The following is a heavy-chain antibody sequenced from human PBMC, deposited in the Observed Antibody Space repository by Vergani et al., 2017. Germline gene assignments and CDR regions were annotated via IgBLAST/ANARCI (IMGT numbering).Heavy chain of an antibody. CDR3: ASSAVGPTGPAY. D-gene: IGHD2-8*02. V-gene: IGHV3-21*01. CDR1: GFTFSSYS. J-gene: IGHJ4*02. Sequence: EVQLVESGGGLVQPGGSLRLSCAASGFTFSSYSMNWVRQAPGKGLEWVSSISSSSSYTNYADSVKGRFTISRDNAKNSLYLQMNSLRAEDTAVYYCASSAVGPTGPAYWGQGTLVTVSS. CDR2: ISSSSSYT.